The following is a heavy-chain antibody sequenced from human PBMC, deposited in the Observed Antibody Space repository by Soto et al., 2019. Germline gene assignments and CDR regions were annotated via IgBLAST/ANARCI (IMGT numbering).Heavy chain of an antibody. D-gene: IGHD2-8*01. V-gene: IGHV4-34*01. J-gene: IGHJ4*02. Sequence: SETLSLTCAVYGGSFSGYYWSWIRQPPGKGLEWIGEINHSGSTNYNPSLKSRVTISVDTSKNQFSLKLSSVTAADTAVYYCARLAPGYCTNGVCSRVLDYWGQGTLVTVSS. CDR2: INHSGST. CDR1: GGSFSGYY. CDR3: ARLAPGYCTNGVCSRVLDY.